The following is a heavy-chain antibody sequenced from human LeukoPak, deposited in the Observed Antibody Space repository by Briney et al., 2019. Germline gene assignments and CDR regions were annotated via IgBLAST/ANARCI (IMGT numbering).Heavy chain of an antibody. CDR1: GGSISSYY. V-gene: IGHV4-4*07. CDR2: IYTSGST. CDR3: ARGPTGLYTFDI. J-gene: IGHJ3*02. D-gene: IGHD3-9*01. Sequence: SETLSLTCTVSGGSISSYYWSWIRQPAGKGLEWIGRIYTSGSTNYNPSLKSRVTMSVDTSPNHFSLKLSSVTAADTAMYYCARGPTGLYTFDIWGQGTTVTVSS.